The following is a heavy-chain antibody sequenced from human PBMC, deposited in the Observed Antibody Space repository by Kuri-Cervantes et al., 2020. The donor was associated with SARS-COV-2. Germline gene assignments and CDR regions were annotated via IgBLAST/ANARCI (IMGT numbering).Heavy chain of an antibody. CDR2: ISSSSSYI. CDR3: ARDSYYDSPGH. J-gene: IGHJ4*02. V-gene: IGHV3-21*01. CDR1: EFTVVGNY. Sequence: GESLKISCEASEFTVVGNYMNWVRQAPGKGLEWVSSISSSSSYIYYADSVKGRFTISRDNAKNSLYLQMNSLRAEDTAVYYCARDSYYDSPGHWGQGTLVTVSS. D-gene: IGHD3-22*01.